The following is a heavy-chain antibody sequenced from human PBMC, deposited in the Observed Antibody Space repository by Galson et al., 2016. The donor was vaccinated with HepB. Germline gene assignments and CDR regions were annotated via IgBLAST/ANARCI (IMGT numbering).Heavy chain of an antibody. D-gene: IGHD2-2*01. CDR3: ARDCSSTSCIDF. J-gene: IGHJ4*02. CDR1: GGSFSGYY. Sequence: SETLSLTCAVYGGSFSGYYWSCIRQPPGKGLEWIGEINHSGSTNYNPSLESRVTISVDTSKNQFSLKLTSVTAADTAVYYCARDCSSTSCIDFWGRGTLVTVSS. CDR2: INHSGST. V-gene: IGHV4-34*01.